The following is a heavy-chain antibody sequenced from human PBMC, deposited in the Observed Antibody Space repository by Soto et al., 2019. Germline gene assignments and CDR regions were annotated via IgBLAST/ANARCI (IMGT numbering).Heavy chain of an antibody. CDR2: ISPYNDYT. Sequence: QVQLVQSAAEVKKPGASVKVSCKASGYTFIRYGITWVRQAPGQGLEWVGWISPYNDYTEYAQKFHGRVTMTTDTSTKTVNMALRGLRSDDTAVYYCARGGHYDNVWKKLNYYGLDVWGQGTTVTVSS. CDR1: GYTFIRYG. CDR3: ARGGHYDNVWKKLNYYGLDV. V-gene: IGHV1-18*01. D-gene: IGHD3-16*01. J-gene: IGHJ6*02.